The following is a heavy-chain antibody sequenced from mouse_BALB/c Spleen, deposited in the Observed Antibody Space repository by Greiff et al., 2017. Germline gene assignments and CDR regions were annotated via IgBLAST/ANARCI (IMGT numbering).Heavy chain of an antibody. V-gene: IGHV2-2*02. CDR1: GFSLTSYG. CDR3: ARELFAY. J-gene: IGHJ3*01. Sequence: VQLQQSGPGLVQPSQSLSITCTVSGFSLTSYGVHWVRQSPGKGLEWLGVIWSGGSTDYNAAFISRLSISKDNSKSQVFFKMNSLQANDTAIYYCARELFAYWGQGTLVTVSA. CDR2: IWSGGST.